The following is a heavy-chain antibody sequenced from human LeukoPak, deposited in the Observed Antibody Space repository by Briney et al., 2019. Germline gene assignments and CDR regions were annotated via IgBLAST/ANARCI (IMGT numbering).Heavy chain of an antibody. D-gene: IGHD2-2*01. CDR1: GFTFSSYN. CDR3: ASRGPLITSHYYYGLDV. V-gene: IGHV3-21*01. CDR2: ISSSSSYI. Sequence: PGGSLRLSCAASGFTFSSYNMNWVRQAPGKGLEWVSSISSSSSYIYYADSVKGRFTISRDNAKNSLYLQINCLRDEDTAVYYCASRGPLITSHYYYGLDVWGQGTPVTVPS. J-gene: IGHJ6*02.